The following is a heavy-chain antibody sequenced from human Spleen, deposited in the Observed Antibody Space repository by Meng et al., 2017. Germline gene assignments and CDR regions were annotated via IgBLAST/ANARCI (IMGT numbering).Heavy chain of an antibody. D-gene: IGHD4-11*01. CDR3: ARGPTTMAHDFDY. V-gene: IGHV4-34*01. Sequence: VQLQRWGAGLLKPSETLSLTCVVSGGSFSDYYWSWIRQPPGKGLEWIGEINHSGSTNYNPSLESRATISVDTSQNNLSLKLSSVTAADSAVYYCARGPTTMAHDFDYWGQGTLVTVPS. CDR1: GGSFSDYY. CDR2: INHSGST. J-gene: IGHJ4*02.